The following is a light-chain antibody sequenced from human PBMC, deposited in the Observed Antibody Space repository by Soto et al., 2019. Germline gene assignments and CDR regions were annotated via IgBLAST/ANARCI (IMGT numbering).Light chain of an antibody. Sequence: DIVMTQSPATVSASPGEGATLSCRASQSVGRSLAWYQKKSGQAPRLLIFSASTRATGIPARFSGSGSGTEFTLISSSLQSEDIAIYYCQLYYYWPLTFGGGTKVEIK. CDR3: QLYYYWPLT. CDR1: QSVGRS. J-gene: IGKJ4*01. V-gene: IGKV3D-15*01. CDR2: SAS.